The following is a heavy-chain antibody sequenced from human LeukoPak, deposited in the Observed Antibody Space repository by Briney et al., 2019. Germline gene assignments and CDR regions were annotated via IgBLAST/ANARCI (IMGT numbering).Heavy chain of an antibody. D-gene: IGHD3-22*01. J-gene: IGHJ4*02. CDR2: IYYSGST. Sequence: SETLSLTCTVSGGSVSSGSYYWSWIRQPPGKGLEWIGYIYYSGSTNYNPSLKSRVTISVDTSKNQFSLNLSSVPAADAAVYSCARQRLPFSPYDRTSSSDPPLGGRGTLVTVS. CDR3: ARQRLPFSPYDRTSSSDPPL. CDR1: GGSVSSGSYY. V-gene: IGHV4-61*01.